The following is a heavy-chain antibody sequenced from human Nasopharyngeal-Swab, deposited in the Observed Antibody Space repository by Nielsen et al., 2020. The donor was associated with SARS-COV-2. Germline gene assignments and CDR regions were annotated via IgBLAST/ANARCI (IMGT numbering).Heavy chain of an antibody. D-gene: IGHD6-19*01. J-gene: IGHJ1*01. CDR3: ARGGSSGWYEGLEYFQH. Sequence: SQTLSLTCAISGDSVSSNSAAWNWLRQSPSRGLEWLGRTYYRSKWYSDYAVSVKSRITINPDTSKNQFSLQLNSVTPEDTAVYYCARGGSSGWYEGLEYFQHWGQGTLVTVSS. V-gene: IGHV6-1*01. CDR1: GDSVSSNSAA. CDR2: TYYRSKWYS.